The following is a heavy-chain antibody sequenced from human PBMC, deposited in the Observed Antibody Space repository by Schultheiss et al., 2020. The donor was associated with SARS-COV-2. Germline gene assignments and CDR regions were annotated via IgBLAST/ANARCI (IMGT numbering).Heavy chain of an antibody. V-gene: IGHV3-13*01. CDR3: AKDLGTAYYFDY. J-gene: IGHJ4*02. Sequence: GGSLRLSCAASGFTFSSYDMHWVRQATGKGLEWVSAIGTAGDTYYPGSVKGRFTISRDNSKNTLYLQMNSLRAEDTAVYYCAKDLGTAYYFDYWGQGTLVTVSS. CDR1: GFTFSSYD. CDR2: IGTAGDT. D-gene: IGHD7-27*01.